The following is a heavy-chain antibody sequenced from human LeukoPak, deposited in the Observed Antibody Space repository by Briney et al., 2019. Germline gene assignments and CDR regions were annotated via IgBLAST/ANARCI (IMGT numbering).Heavy chain of an antibody. D-gene: IGHD6-6*01. V-gene: IGHV4-39*07. CDR1: SGSISTSNYY. CDR3: ARTYSSSGHYYYYMDV. CDR2: IYYSGST. J-gene: IGHJ6*03. Sequence: RSETLSLTCTVSSGSISTSNYYWGWIRQPPGKGLEWIGSIYYSGSTYYNPSLKSRVTISVDTSKNQFSLKLSSVTAADTAVYYCARTYSSSGHYYYYMDVWGKGTTVTVSS.